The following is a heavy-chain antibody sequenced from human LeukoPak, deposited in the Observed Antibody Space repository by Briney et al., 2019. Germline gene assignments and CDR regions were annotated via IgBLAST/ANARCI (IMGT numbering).Heavy chain of an antibody. CDR2: IYTSGST. CDR3: ARGVVPAANPYYYMDV. V-gene: IGHV4-4*07. J-gene: IGHJ6*03. Sequence: SETLSLTCTVSGGSISSYYWSWIRQPAGKGLEWIGRIYTSGSTNYNPSLKSRVTMSVDTSKNQFSLKLSSVTAADTAVYYCARGVVPAANPYYYMDVWGKGTTVTVSS. D-gene: IGHD2-2*01. CDR1: GGSISSYY.